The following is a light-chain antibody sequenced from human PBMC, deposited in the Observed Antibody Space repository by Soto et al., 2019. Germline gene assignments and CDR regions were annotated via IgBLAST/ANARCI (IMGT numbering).Light chain of an antibody. CDR2: GVS. J-gene: IGKJ1*01. CDR3: QQRTNTTPWT. V-gene: IGKV3-11*01. CDR1: QTISTY. Sequence: EIVLTQSPATLSLSPGEGASLSCRASQTISTYLDWYQQIPGQVPRLLIFGVSKRTPAIPPRFSGSGSGADFTLSASGLENEDFATYYCQQRTNTTPWTFGQGTRVELK.